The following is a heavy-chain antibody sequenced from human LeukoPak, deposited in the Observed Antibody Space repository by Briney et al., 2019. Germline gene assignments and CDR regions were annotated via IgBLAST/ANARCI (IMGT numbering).Heavy chain of an antibody. D-gene: IGHD3-3*01. J-gene: IGHJ4*02. Sequence: YPGGSLRLSCAASGFTFSSYWMHWVRQAPGKGLVWVSRINSDGSSTSYADSVKGRFTISRDNAKNTLYLQMNSLRAEDTAVYYCARGLRTDFWSGYYSYFDYWGQGTLVTVSS. CDR2: INSDGSST. V-gene: IGHV3-74*01. CDR3: ARGLRTDFWSGYYSYFDY. CDR1: GFTFSSYW.